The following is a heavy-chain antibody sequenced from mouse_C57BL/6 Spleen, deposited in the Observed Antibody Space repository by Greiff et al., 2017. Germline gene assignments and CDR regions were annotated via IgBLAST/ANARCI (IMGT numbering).Heavy chain of an antibody. D-gene: IGHD1-1*01. V-gene: IGHV1-76*01. CDR3: ASRGFYGSLDY. CDR1: GYPFTDYY. CDR2: IYPGSGNT. Sequence: VQLVESGAELVRPGASVKLSCKASGYPFTDYYINWVKQRPGQGLEWIARIYPGSGNTYYNEKFKGKATLTAEKSSSTAYMQLSSLTSEDSAVYFCASRGFYGSLDYWGQGTTLTVSS. J-gene: IGHJ2*01.